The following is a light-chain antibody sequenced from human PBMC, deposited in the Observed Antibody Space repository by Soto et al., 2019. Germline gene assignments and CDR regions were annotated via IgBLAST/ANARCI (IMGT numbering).Light chain of an antibody. CDR3: QQYQSDTWT. Sequence: DIQVTQSPSTLSGSVGDRVTITCRASQTISSWLAWYQQKPGKAPKLLIYKASTLKSGVPSRFSGSGSGTEFTLTISDLQPDDFATYYCQQYQSDTWTFGQGTKVDIK. J-gene: IGKJ1*01. CDR2: KAS. V-gene: IGKV1-5*03. CDR1: QTISSW.